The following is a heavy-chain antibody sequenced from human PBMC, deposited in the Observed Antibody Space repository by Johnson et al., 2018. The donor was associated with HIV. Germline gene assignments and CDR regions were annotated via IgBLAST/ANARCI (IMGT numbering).Heavy chain of an antibody. J-gene: IGHJ3*02. CDR2: ISYDGPNK. CDR3: ARQTLRAFDI. CDR1: GFPFSSYV. V-gene: IGHV3-30-3*01. Sequence: QVQLVESGGGLVQPGGSLRLSCAASGFPFSSYVMQWVRQAPGKGLDWVAFISYDGPNKYYADSVKGRFPISRDNSKNTLYLQMNSLRAEDTALYYCARQTLRAFDIWGQGTMVTVSS.